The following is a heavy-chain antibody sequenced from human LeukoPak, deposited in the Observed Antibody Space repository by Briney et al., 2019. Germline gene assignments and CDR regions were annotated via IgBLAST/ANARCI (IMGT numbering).Heavy chain of an antibody. CDR2: ISYDGSNK. Sequence: QPGRSLRLSCAASGFIFSNYAMHWVRQAPGKGLEWMAVISYDGSNKYYADSVKGRFTISRDNSKNTLFLQMNSLRAEDTAVYYCARDLDSSSWYILWFDPWGQGTLVTVSS. J-gene: IGHJ5*02. V-gene: IGHV3-30-3*01. CDR3: ARDLDSSSWYILWFDP. D-gene: IGHD6-13*01. CDR1: GFIFSNYA.